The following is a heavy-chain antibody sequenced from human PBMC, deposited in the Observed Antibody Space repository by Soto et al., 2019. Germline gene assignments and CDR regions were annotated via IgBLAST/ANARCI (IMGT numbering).Heavy chain of an antibody. Sequence: QVQLQESGPGLVKPSQTLSLTCTVSGGSISSGGYYWSWIRQHPGKGLEWIGYIYYSGSTYYNPSLKXRXTXSXXTSKNQFSRKLSSVTAADTAVYYCARWVGATSFDYWGQGTLVTVSS. CDR2: IYYSGST. CDR1: GGSISSGGYY. J-gene: IGHJ4*02. D-gene: IGHD1-26*01. V-gene: IGHV4-31*03. CDR3: ARWVGATSFDY.